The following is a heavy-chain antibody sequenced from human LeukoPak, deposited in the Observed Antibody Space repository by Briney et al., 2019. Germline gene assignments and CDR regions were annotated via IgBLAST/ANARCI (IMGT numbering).Heavy chain of an antibody. V-gene: IGHV1-46*01. J-gene: IGHJ6*02. CDR3: ARDTTVTDYYYYGMDV. CDR1: GYTFTSYY. CDR2: INPSGGST. D-gene: IGHD4-17*01. Sequence: ASVKVSFKASGYTFTSYYMHWVRQAPGQGLEWMGIINPSGGSTSYAQKFQGRVTMTRDTSTSTVYMELSSLRSEDTAVYYCARDTTVTDYYYYGMDVWGQGTTVTVSS.